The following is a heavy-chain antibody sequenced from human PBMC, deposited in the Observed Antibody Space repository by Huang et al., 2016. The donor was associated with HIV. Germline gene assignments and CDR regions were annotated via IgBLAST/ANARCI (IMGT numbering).Heavy chain of an antibody. CDR2: IRWDGFTT. CDR1: GFTFYDYT. CDR3: AKDYGRYSNYFDY. Sequence: EVQLVESGGVVVQPGGSLRLSCAGSGFTFYDYTMHWVRQSPGKGLDLVFLIRWDGFTTFYTDSVKSRFTVSRDNSKNSLYLQMNNLRTEDTAIYYCAKDYGRYSNYFDYWGQGTLVTVSS. J-gene: IGHJ4*02. D-gene: IGHD3-16*02. V-gene: IGHV3-43*01.